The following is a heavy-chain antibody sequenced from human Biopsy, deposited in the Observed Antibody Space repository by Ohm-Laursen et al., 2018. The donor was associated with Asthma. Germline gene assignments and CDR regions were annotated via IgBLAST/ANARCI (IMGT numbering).Heavy chain of an antibody. J-gene: IGHJ6*02. V-gene: IGHV4-61*01. D-gene: IGHD3-10*01. Sequence: GTLSLTCIVSGGSVSTGSYYWSWIRQPPGRGLEWLGYIYYTGSDNYNPSLKSRVTIPVDTSKNQFSLRLNSVTAADTAVYYCARGPNYHGSGRAPIGMDVWGQGATVTVSS. CDR3: ARGPNYHGSGRAPIGMDV. CDR1: GGSVSTGSYY. CDR2: IYYTGSD.